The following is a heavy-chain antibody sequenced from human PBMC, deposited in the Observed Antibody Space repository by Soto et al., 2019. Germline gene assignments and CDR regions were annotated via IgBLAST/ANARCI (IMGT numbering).Heavy chain of an antibody. CDR3: ARGGYYYDSSGYSPFDY. CDR1: GGTFSSYA. Sequence: GASVKVSCKASGGTFSSYAISWVRQAPGQGLEWMGGIIPIFGTANYAQKFQGRVTITADESTSTAYMELSSLRSEDTAVYYCARGGYYYDSSGYSPFDYWGQGXLVTVYS. D-gene: IGHD3-22*01. J-gene: IGHJ4*02. CDR2: IIPIFGTA. V-gene: IGHV1-69*13.